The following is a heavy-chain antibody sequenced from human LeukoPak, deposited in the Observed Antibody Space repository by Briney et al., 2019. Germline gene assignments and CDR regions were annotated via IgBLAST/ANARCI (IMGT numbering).Heavy chain of an antibody. V-gene: IGHV1-2*06. CDR1: GYTFTGYY. CDR3: ARVRGISRLDYYYGMDV. CDR2: INPNSGGT. D-gene: IGHD3-16*01. J-gene: IGHJ6*02. Sequence: ASVKVSCKASGYTFTGYYMHWVRQAPGQGLEWMGRINPNSGGTNYAQKFQGRVTMTRDTSISTAYMELGRLRSDDTAVYYCARVRGISRLDYYYGMDVWGQGTTVTVSS.